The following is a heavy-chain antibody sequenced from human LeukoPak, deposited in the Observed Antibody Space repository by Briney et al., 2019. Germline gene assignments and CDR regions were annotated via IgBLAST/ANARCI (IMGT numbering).Heavy chain of an antibody. CDR2: ISGDGGDT. CDR1: GLSFSSYA. D-gene: IGHD4-17*01. J-gene: IGHJ6*03. CDR3: AKEPHGYGDYYYYYYMDV. Sequence: GETLSLTCAASGLSFSSYAMNWVRQSPGKGLEWVSTISGDGGDTHYADSVRGRFTISRANSKNTLFMQMNSLRAEDTAVYYCAKEPHGYGDYYYYYYMDVWGKGTTVTVSS. V-gene: IGHV3-23*01.